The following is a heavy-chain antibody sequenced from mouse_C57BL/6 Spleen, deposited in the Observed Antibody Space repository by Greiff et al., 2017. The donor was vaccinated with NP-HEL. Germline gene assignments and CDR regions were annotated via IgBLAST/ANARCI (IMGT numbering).Heavy chain of an antibody. D-gene: IGHD2-1*01. J-gene: IGHJ2*01. Sequence: QVHVKQSGAELVKPGASVKLSCKASGYTFTSYWMQWVNQRPGQGLEWIGEIDPSDSYTNYNQKVKGKATFTVDTATSTAYMQLSSLTSEDSAVYYCARFYYGNYDDYWGQGTTLTVSS. CDR2: IDPSDSYT. CDR1: GYTFTSYW. CDR3: ARFYYGNYDDY. V-gene: IGHV1-50*01.